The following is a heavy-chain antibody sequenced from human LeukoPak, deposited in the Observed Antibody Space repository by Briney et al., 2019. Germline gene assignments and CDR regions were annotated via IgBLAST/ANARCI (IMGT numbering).Heavy chain of an antibody. CDR1: GGSISSYY. V-gene: IGHV4-59*01. CDR3: ARVSSGSLDY. Sequence: SETLSLTCTASGGSISSYYWSWIRQPPGKGLEWIGYINYSGSTNYNPSLKSRVTISVDTSKNQFSQKLSSVTAADTAVYYCARVSSGSLDYWGQGTLVTVSS. J-gene: IGHJ4*02. D-gene: IGHD3-22*01. CDR2: INYSGST.